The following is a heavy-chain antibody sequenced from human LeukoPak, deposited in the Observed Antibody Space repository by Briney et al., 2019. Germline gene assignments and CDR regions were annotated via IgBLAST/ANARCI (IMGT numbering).Heavy chain of an antibody. CDR1: GFSFGDYG. D-gene: IGHD2-15*01. CDR3: ARDNSGAKFDP. J-gene: IGHJ5*02. Sequence: GGSLRLSCVASGFSFGDYGMSWVRQAPGKGLEWVSAISGSGGSTYYADSVKGRFTISRDNSKNTLYLQMNSLRAEDTAVYYCARDNSGAKFDPWAREPWSPSPQ. V-gene: IGHV3-23*01. CDR2: ISGSGGST.